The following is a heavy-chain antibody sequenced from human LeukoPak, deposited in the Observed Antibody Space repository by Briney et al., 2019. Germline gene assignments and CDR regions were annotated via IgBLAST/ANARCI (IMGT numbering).Heavy chain of an antibody. CDR1: GYTFTSYG. D-gene: IGHD4-17*01. CDR2: ISAYNGNT. V-gene: IGHV1-18*01. Sequence: GASVKVSCKASGYTFTSYGISWVRQAPGQGLEWMGWISAYNGNTNYAQKLQGRVTMTTDTSTSTAYMELGSLRSDDTAVYYCAKAGAYTVTKSSAFDIWGQGTMVTVSS. CDR3: AKAGAYTVTKSSAFDI. J-gene: IGHJ3*02.